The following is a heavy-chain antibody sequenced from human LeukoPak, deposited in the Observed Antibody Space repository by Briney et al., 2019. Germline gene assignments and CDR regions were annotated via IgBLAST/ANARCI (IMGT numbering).Heavy chain of an antibody. CDR1: GFTFSDYY. Sequence: GGSLRLPCAASGFTFSDYYMSWIRQAPGKGLEWVSYISSSGSTIYYADSVKGRFTISRDNAKNSLYLQMNSLRAEDTAVYYCARDLPITMIVAQYSGGMDVWGQGTTVTVSS. CDR3: ARDLPITMIVAQYSGGMDV. J-gene: IGHJ6*02. V-gene: IGHV3-11*01. D-gene: IGHD3-22*01. CDR2: ISSSGSTI.